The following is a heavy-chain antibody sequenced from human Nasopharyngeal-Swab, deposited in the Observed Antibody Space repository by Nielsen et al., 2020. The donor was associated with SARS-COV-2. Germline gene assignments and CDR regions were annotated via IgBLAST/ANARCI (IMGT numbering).Heavy chain of an antibody. CDR2: ISYDGSNK. CDR1: GFTFSNYV. J-gene: IGHJ6*02. CDR3: ARDADQRKIVATHWYYYGMDV. Sequence: GESLKISCAASGFTFSNYVMHWVRQAPGKGLEWVAVISYDGSNKNYADSVKGRFTISRDNSKNTLYLQMNSLRAEDTAMYYCARDADQRKIVATHWYYYGMDVWGQGTTVTVSS. V-gene: IGHV3-30*04. D-gene: IGHD5-12*01.